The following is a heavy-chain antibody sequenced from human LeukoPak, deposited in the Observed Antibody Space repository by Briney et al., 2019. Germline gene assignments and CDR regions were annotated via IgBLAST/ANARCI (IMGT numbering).Heavy chain of an antibody. J-gene: IGHJ3*02. CDR1: GVSISSYY. CDR2: IYTSGST. V-gene: IGHV4-4*07. CDR3: AREVDYYDSSGYYSDAFGI. Sequence: SETLSLTCTVSGVSISSYYWSWLRQPAGKGLEWIGRIYTSGSTNYNPSLKSRVTMSVDTSKNQFSLKLSSVTAADTAVYYCAREVDYYDSSGYYSDAFGIWGQGTMVTVSS. D-gene: IGHD3-22*01.